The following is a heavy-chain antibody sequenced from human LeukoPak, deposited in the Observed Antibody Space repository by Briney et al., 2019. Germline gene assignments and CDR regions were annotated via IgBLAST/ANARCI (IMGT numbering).Heavy chain of an antibody. J-gene: IGHJ4*02. CDR1: GFTFSHYG. CDR2: IWFDGWNK. V-gene: IGHV3-30*19. CDR3: ARDRVVGALDY. D-gene: IGHD1-26*01. Sequence: GGSLRLSCAASGFTFSHYGFHWVRQAPGKGLEWVAVIWFDGWNKYYADSVKGRFTIFRDNSKNTLYLQMNSLIAEDTAVYYCARDRVVGALDYWGQGTLVTVSS.